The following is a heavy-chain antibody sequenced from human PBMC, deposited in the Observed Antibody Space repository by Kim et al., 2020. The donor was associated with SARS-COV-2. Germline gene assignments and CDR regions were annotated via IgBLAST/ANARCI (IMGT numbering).Heavy chain of an antibody. CDR1: GFTFSTYA. J-gene: IGHJ4*02. V-gene: IGHV3-23*01. Sequence: GSLRLSCAASGFTFSTYAMGWFRLAPGKRLEWVSAISGDGGNTYYADPVKGRFTISRDNSKNTFYLQMNNLIAEDTAVYFCAKDPEDYWGQGTLVTVSS. CDR2: ISGDGGNT. CDR3: AKDPEDY.